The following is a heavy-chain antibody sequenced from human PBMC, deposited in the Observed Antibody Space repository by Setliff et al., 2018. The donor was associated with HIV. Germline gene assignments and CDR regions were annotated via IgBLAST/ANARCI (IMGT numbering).Heavy chain of an antibody. V-gene: IGHV4-4*09. D-gene: IGHD6-13*01. J-gene: IGHJ4*02. CDR2: IYTSGIT. Sequence: SLTCTVSGGSISSHYWSWIRQSPGKGLEWIGYIYTSGITNYNPSLKSRVTISVDTSKNQFSLKLNSVTAADTAVYYCATRPADSKWYGVFDYWGQGTLVT. CDR3: ATRPADSKWYGVFDY. CDR1: GGSISSHY.